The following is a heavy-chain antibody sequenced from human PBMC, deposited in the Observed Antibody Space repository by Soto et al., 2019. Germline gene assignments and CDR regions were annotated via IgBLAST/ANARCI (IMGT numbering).Heavy chain of an antibody. CDR1: GYTFTSYY. D-gene: IGHD6-13*01. J-gene: IGHJ4*02. Sequence: ASVKVSCKAAGYTFTSYYMHWVRQAPGQGLEWVGIINPSGGSTTYAQKFQGRVTMTSDTSTNTVSMELSSLRPEDTAVYYCTRGLSSSWYSGVNYWGQGTLVTVSS. CDR3: TRGLSSSWYSGVNY. V-gene: IGHV1-46*03. CDR2: INPSGGST.